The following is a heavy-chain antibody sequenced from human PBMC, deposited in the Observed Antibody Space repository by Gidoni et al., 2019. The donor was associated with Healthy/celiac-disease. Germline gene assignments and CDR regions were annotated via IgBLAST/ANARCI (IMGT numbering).Heavy chain of an antibody. D-gene: IGHD3-16*01. V-gene: IGHV4-34*01. Sequence: QVQLQQWGAGLLKPSETLSLTCAVYGGSFSGYYWSWIRQPPGKGLEWIGEINHSGSTNYNPSLKSRVTISVDTSKNQFSLKLSSVTAADTAVYYCARVGDDWLYDYWGQGTLVTVSS. CDR2: INHSGST. CDR3: ARVGDDWLYDY. CDR1: GGSFSGYY. J-gene: IGHJ4*02.